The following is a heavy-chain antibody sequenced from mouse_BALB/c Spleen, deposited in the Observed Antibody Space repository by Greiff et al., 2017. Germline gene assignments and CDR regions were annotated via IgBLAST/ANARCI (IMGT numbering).Heavy chain of an antibody. V-gene: IGHV5-17*02. Sequence: EVMLVESGGGLVQPGGSRKLSCAASGFTFSSFGMHWVRQAPEKGLEWVAYISSGSSTSYYAETVKGRFTISRDNPKNTLFLQMTSLRSEDTAMYYCARSGGYPRWAMDYGGQGTSVTVSS. D-gene: IGHD2-2*01. J-gene: IGHJ4*01. CDR3: ARSGGYPRWAMDY. CDR2: ISSGSSTS. CDR1: GFTFSSFG.